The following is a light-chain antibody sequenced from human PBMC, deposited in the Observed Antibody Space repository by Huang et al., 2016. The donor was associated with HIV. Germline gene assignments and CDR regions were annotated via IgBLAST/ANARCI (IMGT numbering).Light chain of an antibody. V-gene: IGKV3-15*01. Sequence: EIVMTQSPATLSVSPGERATLSCRGSQSVSRNLAWYKQKPGQAPRLLIYDASTRATGIPAKFSGSGSGAEYTLIISSLQSEDFAVYYCQQYNNWPRGTFGQGTRVEIK. CDR2: DAS. CDR1: QSVSRN. CDR3: QQYNNWPRGT. J-gene: IGKJ1*01.